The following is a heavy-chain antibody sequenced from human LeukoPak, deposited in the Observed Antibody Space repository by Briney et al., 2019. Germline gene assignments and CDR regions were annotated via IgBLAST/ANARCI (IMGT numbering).Heavy chain of an antibody. CDR1: GFTFSSDW. Sequence: GGSLRLSCAASGFTFSSDWMSWVRQAPGKGLEWVANIKQDGSEKYYVDSVKGRFTITRDNAKNSLYLQMNSLRAEDTALYYCARVGRYYYGSTTYYYMDVWGKGTTVTVSS. D-gene: IGHD3-10*01. CDR2: IKQDGSEK. J-gene: IGHJ6*03. CDR3: ARVGRYYYGSTTYYYMDV. V-gene: IGHV3-7*01.